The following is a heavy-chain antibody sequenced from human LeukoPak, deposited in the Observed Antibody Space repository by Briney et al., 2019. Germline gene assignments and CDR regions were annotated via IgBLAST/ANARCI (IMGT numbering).Heavy chain of an antibody. CDR1: GGSIRNYY. CDR2: IYHSGST. J-gene: IGHJ4*02. D-gene: IGHD2/OR15-2a*01. Sequence: SETLSLTCDVSGGSIRNYYWSWIPQTPGKGLEWIAYIYHSGSTKYNPSLESRVTISVDTSKNQFSLKVNSVTAADTAVYYCARFEKFYGCIIHYLDYWGQGALVTVSS. CDR3: ARFEKFYGCIIHYLDY. V-gene: IGHV4-59*08.